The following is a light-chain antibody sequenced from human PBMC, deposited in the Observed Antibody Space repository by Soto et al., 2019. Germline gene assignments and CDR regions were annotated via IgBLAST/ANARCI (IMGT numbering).Light chain of an antibody. CDR1: HSISRY. CDR2: DAS. CDR3: QHRSNSLQIT. J-gene: IGKJ4*01. Sequence: IVMSQTPDPHSCSPGQTASLSCSASHSISRYLAWYQQRPGQAPRLLIFDASNRATGIPARFSGSGSGTDFTPIISSLEPEDFALNYCQHRSNSLQITLGRGTKVDIK. V-gene: IGKV3-11*01.